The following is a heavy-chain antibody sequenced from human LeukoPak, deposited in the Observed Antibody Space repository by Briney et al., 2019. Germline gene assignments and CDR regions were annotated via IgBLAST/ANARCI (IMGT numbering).Heavy chain of an antibody. CDR1: GYTFTSYG. D-gene: IGHD6-19*01. CDR3: ARRRGGPRFWQWLAPPHEYFDY. V-gene: IGHV1-18*01. Sequence: GASVKVSCKASGYTFTSYGISWVRQAPGQGLEWMGWIGAYNGNTNYAQMLQGRVTMTTDTSTSTAYMELRSLRSDDTAVYYCARRRGGPRFWQWLAPPHEYFDYWGQGTLVTVSS. CDR2: IGAYNGNT. J-gene: IGHJ4*02.